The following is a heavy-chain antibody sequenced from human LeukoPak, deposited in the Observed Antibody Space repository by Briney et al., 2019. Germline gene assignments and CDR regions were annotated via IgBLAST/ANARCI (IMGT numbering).Heavy chain of an antibody. D-gene: IGHD5-12*01. V-gene: IGHV3-48*03. Sequence: GGSLRLSCAASGFIFSSYEMNWVRQAPGKGLEWVSYISSRGGAIYYADSLKGRFAISRDNAKNSLYLQMNSLRAEDTAVYYCAKLTEVAPTRPQGFDLWGRGTLVTVSS. CDR2: ISSRGGAI. CDR3: AKLTEVAPTRPQGFDL. CDR1: GFIFSSYE. J-gene: IGHJ2*01.